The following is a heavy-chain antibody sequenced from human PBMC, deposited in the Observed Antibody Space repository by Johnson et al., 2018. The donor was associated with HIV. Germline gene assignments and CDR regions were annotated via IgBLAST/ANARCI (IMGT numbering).Heavy chain of an antibody. J-gene: IGHJ3*01. D-gene: IGHD3-16*02. CDR1: GFTFSSYG. V-gene: IGHV3-30*02. Sequence: QMLLVESGGGVVQPGGSLRLSCAASGFTFSSYGMHWVRQAPGKGLEWVAFIGFDGTKSYYVDSLTGRFPISRDNSKNMLDLQMNSLRAGDAAVYYCARDYRGRTVDAFDVWGQGTLVIVSS. CDR3: ARDYRGRTVDAFDV. CDR2: IGFDGTKS.